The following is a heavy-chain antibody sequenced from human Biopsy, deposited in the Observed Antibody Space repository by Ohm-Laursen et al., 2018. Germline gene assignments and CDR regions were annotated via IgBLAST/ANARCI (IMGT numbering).Heavy chain of an antibody. CDR1: EFTVSSNY. V-gene: IGHV3-66*02. Sequence: SLRLSCAASEFTVSSNYMAWVRQAPGKGLEWVSIIHGDFGIYYADSVKGRFTISRDSSKNTLYLQMNSLRAEDTALYYCAKDREITMIADYLNFDYWGQGTLVTVSS. J-gene: IGHJ4*02. D-gene: IGHD3-22*01. CDR2: IHGDFGI. CDR3: AKDREITMIADYLNFDY.